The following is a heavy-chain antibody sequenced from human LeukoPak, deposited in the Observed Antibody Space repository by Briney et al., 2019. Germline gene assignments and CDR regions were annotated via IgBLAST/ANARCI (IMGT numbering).Heavy chain of an antibody. CDR1: GASTCRPL. Sequence: PSETLSLTCTVSGASTCRPLWLWFGQPPGKGLEWLGYVYNTGSTNYNPSLQSRVTMTLDASKNQFYLKLTPGPDANAVFYCCAREDYGVFDAFDVWGQGTVVTVSS. J-gene: IGHJ3*01. V-gene: IGHV4-59*08. CDR2: VYNTGST. D-gene: IGHD3-16*01. CDR3: AREDYGVFDAFDV.